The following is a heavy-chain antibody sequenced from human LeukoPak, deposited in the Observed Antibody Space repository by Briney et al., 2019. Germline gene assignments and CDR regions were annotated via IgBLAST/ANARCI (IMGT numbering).Heavy chain of an antibody. V-gene: IGHV3-23*01. Sequence: GGTLRLSCAASGFTFSSFGMSWVRQAPGKGLEWVSAISGSGVSTYYADSVKGRFTISRDNSKNSLYLQMNSLRAEDTAVYYCAKLDDHSNYETDYWGQGTLVTVSS. J-gene: IGHJ4*02. CDR2: ISGSGVST. D-gene: IGHD4-11*01. CDR1: GFTFSSFG. CDR3: AKLDDHSNYETDY.